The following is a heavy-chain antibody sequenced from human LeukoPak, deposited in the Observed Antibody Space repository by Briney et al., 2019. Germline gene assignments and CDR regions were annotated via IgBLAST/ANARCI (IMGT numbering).Heavy chain of an antibody. J-gene: IGHJ3*02. CDR1: GGSISSSSYY. D-gene: IGHD2-21*02. V-gene: IGHV4-39*01. Sequence: SETLSLTCTVSGGSISSSSYYWGWIRQSPGKGLEWIGSIYYSGNTYYNPSLNSRVTITVDTSKNQFSLQLSSVTAADTTVYYCARSHIVAVTGFAFDIWGQGILVTVSS. CDR2: IYYSGNT. CDR3: ARSHIVAVTGFAFDI.